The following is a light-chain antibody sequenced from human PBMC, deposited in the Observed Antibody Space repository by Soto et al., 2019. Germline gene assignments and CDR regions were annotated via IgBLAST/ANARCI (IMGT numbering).Light chain of an antibody. CDR3: IQPLKTPTT. CDR1: QKLLDSNGYNC. CDR2: LGS. V-gene: IGKV2-28*01. Sequence: IGMTQPPLSLPFAPGEPACMSCRSSQKLLDSNGYNCLDWYMQKPGQPPQLLIYLGSTRASGVPDRFSGSGSGTEFTLKISRVEADDDGGNYCIQPLKTPTTFGQGTRLEIK. J-gene: IGKJ5*01.